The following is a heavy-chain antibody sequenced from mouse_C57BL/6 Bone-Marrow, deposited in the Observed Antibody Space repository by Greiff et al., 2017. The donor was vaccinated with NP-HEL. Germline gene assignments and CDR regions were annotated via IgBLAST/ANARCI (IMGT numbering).Heavy chain of an antibody. Sequence: EVKLVESGGDLVKPGGSLKLSCAASGFTFSSYGMSWVRQTPDKRLEWVATISSGGSYTYYPDSVKGRFTISRDNAKNTLYLQMSSLKSEDTAMYYCAKNDFDYWGQGTTLTVSS. CDR1: GFTFSSYG. CDR2: ISSGGSYT. CDR3: AKNDFDY. V-gene: IGHV5-6*01. J-gene: IGHJ2*01.